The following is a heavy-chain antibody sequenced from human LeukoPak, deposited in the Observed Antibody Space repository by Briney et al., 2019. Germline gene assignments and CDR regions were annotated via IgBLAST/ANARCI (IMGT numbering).Heavy chain of an antibody. V-gene: IGHV3-11*01. CDR2: ISSSGSTI. CDR1: GFTFSDYY. Sequence: GGSLRLSCAAPGFTFSDYYMSWIRQAPGKGLEWVSYISSSGSTIYYADSVKGRFTISRDNAKNSLYLQMNSLRAEDTAVYYCAREGGYCSGGSCYHGWFDPWGQGTLVTVSS. CDR3: AREGGYCSGGSCYHGWFDP. D-gene: IGHD2-15*01. J-gene: IGHJ5*02.